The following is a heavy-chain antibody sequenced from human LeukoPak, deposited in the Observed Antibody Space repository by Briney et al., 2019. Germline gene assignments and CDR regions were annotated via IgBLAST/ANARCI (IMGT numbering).Heavy chain of an antibody. V-gene: IGHV3-53*01. Sequence: PGGSLRLSCAASGFTVSSNYMSWVRQAPGKGLEWVSVIYVDGSTYYADSVQGRFTISRDNSKNTLYLQMNSLRAEDTAVYYCARDPTLYYYYYYMDVWGKGTTVTVSS. CDR2: IYVDGST. CDR3: ARDPTLYYYYYYMDV. D-gene: IGHD3-16*01. J-gene: IGHJ6*03. CDR1: GFTVSSNY.